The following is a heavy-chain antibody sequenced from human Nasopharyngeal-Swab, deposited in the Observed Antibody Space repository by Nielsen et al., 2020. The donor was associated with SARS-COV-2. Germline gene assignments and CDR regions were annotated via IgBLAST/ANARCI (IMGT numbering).Heavy chain of an antibody. CDR3: ARDKSTTGNYYYYYGMDV. CDR1: GGSISSGGYY. D-gene: IGHD1-1*01. J-gene: IGHJ6*02. CDR2: IYYSGST. Sequence: SETLSLTFTVSGGSISSGGYYWSWIRQHPGKGLEWIGYIYYSGSTYYNPSLKSRVTISVDTSKNQFSLKLSSVTAADTAVYYCARDKSTTGNYYYYYGMDVWGQGTTVTVSS. V-gene: IGHV4-31*03.